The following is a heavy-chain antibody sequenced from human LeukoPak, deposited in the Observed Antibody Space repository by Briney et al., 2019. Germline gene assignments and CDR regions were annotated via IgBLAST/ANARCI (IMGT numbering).Heavy chain of an antibody. CDR1: GFTFSSYW. V-gene: IGHV3-74*01. CDR2: INSDGSST. Sequence: PGAPLRISCAASGFTFSSYWMHWVRHAPGKGLVWGSRINSDGSSTNYADSVKGRFTISRDKAKITLYLQMNSLRAEDTGVYYCARGVVVIATDYWGQGTLVTVSS. D-gene: IGHD2-21*01. CDR3: ARGVVVIATDY. J-gene: IGHJ4*02.